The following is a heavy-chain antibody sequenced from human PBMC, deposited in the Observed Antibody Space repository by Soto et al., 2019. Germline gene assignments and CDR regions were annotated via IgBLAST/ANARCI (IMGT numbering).Heavy chain of an antibody. Sequence: SVKAAGKGSGYTFTGYYMPWVRQAPGQGLEWMGWINPNIGDTNYAQKFQGRVTMTRDTSISTAYMELSGLRSDDTAVYYCARLDRNTFDYGGQGTLVTVSS. CDR2: INPNIGDT. D-gene: IGHD1-1*01. CDR3: ARLDRNTFDY. CDR1: GYTFTGYY. V-gene: IGHV1-2*02. J-gene: IGHJ4*02.